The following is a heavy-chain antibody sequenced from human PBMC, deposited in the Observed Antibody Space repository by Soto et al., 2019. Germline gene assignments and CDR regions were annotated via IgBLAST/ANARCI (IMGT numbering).Heavy chain of an antibody. V-gene: IGHV3-23*01. CDR3: AKDRSAGTTTNYYFDY. CDR1: GFTFSNYA. CDR2: ISGSGGST. D-gene: IGHD1-7*01. Sequence: EVQLLESGGGLVQPGGSLRLSCAASGFTFSNYAMTWVRQAPGKGLEWVSGISGSGGSTYYADSVKGRFTISRDNSENKLYLQMNSRRAEDTDIYYCAKDRSAGTTTNYYFDYWGQGTLVTGSS. J-gene: IGHJ4*02.